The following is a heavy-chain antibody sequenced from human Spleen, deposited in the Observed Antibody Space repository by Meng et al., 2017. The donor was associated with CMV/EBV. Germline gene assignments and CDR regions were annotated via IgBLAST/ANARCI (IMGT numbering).Heavy chain of an antibody. J-gene: IGHJ6*02. D-gene: IGHD6-13*01. V-gene: IGHV4-39*07. CDR3: ARGEQLDKANYCYYYGMDV. CDR2: IYYSGST. CDR1: GGSISSSSYY. Sequence: SETLSLTCPVPGGSISSSSYYWGWIRQPPGKGLEWIGSIYYSGSTYYNPSLKSRVAISVDTSKNQFSLKLSSVTAADTAVYYCARGEQLDKANYCYYYGMDVWGQGTTVTVSS.